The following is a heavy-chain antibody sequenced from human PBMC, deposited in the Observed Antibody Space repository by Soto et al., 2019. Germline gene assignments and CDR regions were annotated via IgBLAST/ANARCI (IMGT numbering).Heavy chain of an antibody. CDR2: IDPSDSYT. D-gene: IGHD2-2*01. CDR3: ARHYCSSTSCSLNFDH. J-gene: IGHJ4*02. CDR1: VYSFSSYW. Sequence: PGESLKISCKGSVYSFSSYWISWVRQMPGKGPEWMGRIDPSDSYTNYSPSFRGHVTISADKSISTAYLHWSSLKASDTAMFYCARHYCSSTSCSLNFDHWGQGTLVTVSS. V-gene: IGHV5-10-1*01.